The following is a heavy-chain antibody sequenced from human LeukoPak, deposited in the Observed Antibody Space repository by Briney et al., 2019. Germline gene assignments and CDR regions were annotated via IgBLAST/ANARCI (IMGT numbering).Heavy chain of an antibody. V-gene: IGHV1-69*05. D-gene: IGHD3-22*01. Sequence: SVKVSCKASGGTFSSYAISWVRQAPGQGLEWMGGIIPIFGTANYAQKFQGRVTMTRDTSTSTVYMELSSLRSEDTAVYYCARDAYYYDSSGYLGVDYWGQGTLVTVSS. J-gene: IGHJ4*02. CDR2: IIPIFGTA. CDR1: GGTFSSYA. CDR3: ARDAYYYDSSGYLGVDY.